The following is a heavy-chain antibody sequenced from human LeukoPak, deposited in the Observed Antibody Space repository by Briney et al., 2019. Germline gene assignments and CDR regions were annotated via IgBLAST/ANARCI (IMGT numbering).Heavy chain of an antibody. CDR2: IKQDGSEQ. Sequence: GSLRLSCAASGFTISTYWMSWVRQAPGKGLEWLANIKQDGSEQYYVDSVKGRFAISRDNAKNSVYLQMNGLRAEDTAVYYCARENTAVPGGDCWGQGTLVTVSS. D-gene: IGHD5-18*01. CDR3: ARENTAVPGGDC. J-gene: IGHJ4*02. CDR1: GFTISTYW. V-gene: IGHV3-7*01.